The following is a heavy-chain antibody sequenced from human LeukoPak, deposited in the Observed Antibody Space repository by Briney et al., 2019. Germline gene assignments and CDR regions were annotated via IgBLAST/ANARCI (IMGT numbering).Heavy chain of an antibody. CDR1: GSTFSSYG. J-gene: IGHJ3*02. D-gene: IGHD3-22*01. CDR2: IWYDGSNK. CDR3: AGGTYYDSSGYLETAFDI. Sequence: PGGSLRLSCAASGSTFSSYGMHWVRQAPGKGLEWVAVIWYDGSNKYYADSVKGRFTISRDNSKNTLYLQMNSLRAEDTAVYYCAGGTYYDSSGYLETAFDIWGQGTMVTVSS. V-gene: IGHV3-33*01.